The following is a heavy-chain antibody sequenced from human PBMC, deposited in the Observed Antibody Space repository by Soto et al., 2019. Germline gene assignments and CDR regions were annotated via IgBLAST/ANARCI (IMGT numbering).Heavy chain of an antibody. J-gene: IGHJ4*02. Sequence: GESLKICSKGCVYSFTSYWVGWVRQMPGKGLEWMGIIYPGDSDTRYSPSFQGQVTISADKSISTAYLQWSSLKASDTAMYYCARQSTYYDILTGYYPYTTLDYWGQGTLVTVSS. CDR1: VYSFTSYW. D-gene: IGHD3-9*01. CDR2: IYPGDSDT. CDR3: ARQSTYYDILTGYYPYTTLDY. V-gene: IGHV5-51*01.